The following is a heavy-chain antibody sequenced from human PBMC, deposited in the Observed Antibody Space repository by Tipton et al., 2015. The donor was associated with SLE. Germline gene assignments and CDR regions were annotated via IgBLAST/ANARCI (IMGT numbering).Heavy chain of an antibody. D-gene: IGHD7-27*01. CDR3: ARENWGYYFDY. V-gene: IGHV4-61*02. Sequence: TLSLTCTVSGGSISSGSYYWSWIRQPAGKGLEWIGRIYTSGSTNYNPSLKSRVTISVDTSKSQFSLKLSSVTAADTAVYYRARENWGYYFDYWGQGTLVTVSS. CDR1: GGSISSGSYY. J-gene: IGHJ4*02. CDR2: IYTSGST.